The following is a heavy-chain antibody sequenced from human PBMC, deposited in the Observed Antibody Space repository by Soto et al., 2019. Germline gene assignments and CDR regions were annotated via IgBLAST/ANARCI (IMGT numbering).Heavy chain of an antibody. J-gene: IGHJ4*02. CDR3: AREVATLNYYDFWSGYSNDY. Sequence: SETLSLTCAVYGWSFSGYYWSWIRQPPGKGLEWIGEINHSGSTNYNPSLKSRVTISVDTSKNQFSLKLSSVTAADTAVYYCAREVATLNYYDFWSGYSNDYWGRGILVTVSS. V-gene: IGHV4-34*01. CDR2: INHSGST. D-gene: IGHD3-3*01. CDR1: GWSFSGYY.